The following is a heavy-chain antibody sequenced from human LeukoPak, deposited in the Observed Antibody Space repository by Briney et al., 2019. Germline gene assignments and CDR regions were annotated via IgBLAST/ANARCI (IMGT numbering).Heavy chain of an antibody. D-gene: IGHD6-13*01. Sequence: SETLSLTCTVSGGSISSYYWSWIRQPPGKGLEWIGYIYYSGCTNYNPSLKSRVTISVDTSKNQFSLKLSSVTAADTAVYYCASGYSSSWVDYWGQGTLVTVSS. CDR1: GGSISSYY. CDR2: IYYSGCT. V-gene: IGHV4-59*01. CDR3: ASGYSSSWVDY. J-gene: IGHJ4*02.